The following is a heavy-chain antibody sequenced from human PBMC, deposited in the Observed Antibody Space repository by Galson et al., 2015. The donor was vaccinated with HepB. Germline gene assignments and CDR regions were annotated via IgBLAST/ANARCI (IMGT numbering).Heavy chain of an antibody. V-gene: IGHV6-1*01. CDR3: ARDLSGALVT. CDR1: GDSVSSNNAG. Sequence: CAISGDSVSSNNAGWNWIRQSPSGGLQWLGRTYYRSKWYHDYAVSVKSRMTINPDTSKNQLSLQMNSVTPEDTAVYYCARDLSGALVTWGQGILVTVS. D-gene: IGHD4-23*01. J-gene: IGHJ1*01. CDR2: TYYRSKWYH.